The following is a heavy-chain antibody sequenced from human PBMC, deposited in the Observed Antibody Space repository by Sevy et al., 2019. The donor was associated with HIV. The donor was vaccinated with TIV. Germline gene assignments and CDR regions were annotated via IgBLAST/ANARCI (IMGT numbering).Heavy chain of an antibody. D-gene: IGHD2-8*01. CDR2: LSFGCGKI. Sequence: GGSLRLSCAASGFTFNLYSMSWVRQTPGKGLEWVATLSFGCGKINHADSVKGRFTMSRDDSKNAVYLQMNNLRVEDTAIYYCAREGCTKPHDYWGQGTLVIVSS. J-gene: IGHJ4*02. CDR3: AREGCTKPHDY. V-gene: IGHV3-23*01. CDR1: GFTFNLYS.